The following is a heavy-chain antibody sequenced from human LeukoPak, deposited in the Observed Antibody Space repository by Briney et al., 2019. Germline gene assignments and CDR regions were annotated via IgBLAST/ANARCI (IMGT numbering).Heavy chain of an antibody. D-gene: IGHD5-18*01. CDR1: GXTFSNYK. CDR3: AIDPGTVDTPMVPVWDY. J-gene: IGHJ4*02. CDR2: ISSTSTYI. V-gene: IGHV3-21*01. Sequence: SGESLRLSCAASGXTFSNYKVNWVRQAPGRGQEWVSSISSTSTYIYYTDSVKGRFTISRDNAKNSLYMQMNSLRAEDTAVYYCAIDPGTVDTPMVPVWDYWGQGTVVTVSS.